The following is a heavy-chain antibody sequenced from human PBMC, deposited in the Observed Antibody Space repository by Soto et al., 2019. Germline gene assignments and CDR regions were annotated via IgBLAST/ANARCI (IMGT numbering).Heavy chain of an antibody. D-gene: IGHD2-2*01. Sequence: SETLSLTCTVSGGSISSSSYYWGWIRQPPGKGLEWIGSIYYSGYTYYNPSLKSRVTISVDTSKNQFSLKLSSVTAADTAVYYCARGALVPAAMDWFDPWGQGTQVTVSS. CDR3: ARGALVPAAMDWFDP. V-gene: IGHV4-39*01. J-gene: IGHJ5*02. CDR1: GGSISSSSYY. CDR2: IYYSGYT.